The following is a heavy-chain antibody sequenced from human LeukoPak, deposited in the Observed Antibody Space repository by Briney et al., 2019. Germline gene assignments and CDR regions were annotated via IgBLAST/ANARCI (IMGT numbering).Heavy chain of an antibody. CDR3: ARDGGEMATIRGGYFDY. Sequence: GGSLRLSCAASGFTLSSYAMNWVRQAPGKGLEWVSGLSASGSSSYYADSVKGRFTISRDISENTLYLQMNSLRAEDTAVYYCARDGGEMATIRGGYFDYWGQGTLVTVSS. V-gene: IGHV3-23*01. CDR1: GFTLSSYA. CDR2: LSASGSSS. J-gene: IGHJ4*02. D-gene: IGHD5-12*01.